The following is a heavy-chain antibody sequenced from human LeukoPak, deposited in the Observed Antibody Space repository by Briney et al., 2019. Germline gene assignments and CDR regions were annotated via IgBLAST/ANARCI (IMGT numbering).Heavy chain of an antibody. Sequence: GGSLRLSCAASGFTFTDAWMSWVRQAPGQGLEWVARIKNEIDVVTTDYAAPVKGRFTISRDDSKNTLYLHMDSLKTEDTGVYYCTTSRVGYWGQGTLVTVSS. CDR1: GFTFTDAW. V-gene: IGHV3-15*01. J-gene: IGHJ4*02. CDR2: IKNEIDVVTT. D-gene: IGHD1-26*01. CDR3: TTSRVGY.